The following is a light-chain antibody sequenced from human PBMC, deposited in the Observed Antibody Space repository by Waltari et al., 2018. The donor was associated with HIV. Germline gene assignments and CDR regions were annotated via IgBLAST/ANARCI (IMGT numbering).Light chain of an antibody. CDR3: EAWDDSLNGVV. V-gene: IGLV1-44*01. Sequence: QSVLTQPPSASGTPGQRVTISCSGSSSNIGINSVNWYQQFPGTAPKLLIYTNTQRPSGVPKRCSASKSGTSASLAISRLQSEDEADYYCEAWDDSLNGVVFGGGTKLTVL. J-gene: IGLJ2*01. CDR1: SSNIGINS. CDR2: TNT.